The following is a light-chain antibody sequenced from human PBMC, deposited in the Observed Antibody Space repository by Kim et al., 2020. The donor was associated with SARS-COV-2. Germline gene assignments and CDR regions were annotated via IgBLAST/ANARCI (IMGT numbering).Light chain of an antibody. CDR3: LQHNTSPIT. Sequence: ASVGDRVTITCRASQDIRNDLGWYQQNPGRAPKRLIYGASSLLSGVPSRFSGSGSGTEFTLTISSLQPEDFATYFCLQHNTSPITFGQGTRLEIK. CDR2: GAS. V-gene: IGKV1-17*01. J-gene: IGKJ5*01. CDR1: QDIRND.